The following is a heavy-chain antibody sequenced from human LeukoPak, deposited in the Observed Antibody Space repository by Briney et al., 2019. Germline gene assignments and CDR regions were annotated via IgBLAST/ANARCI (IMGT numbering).Heavy chain of an antibody. D-gene: IGHD3-3*01. J-gene: IGHJ6*02. CDR3: ARGQAIGFWSGYYNLPYYYYGMDV. V-gene: IGHV1-24*01. Sequence: ASVKVSCKVSGYTLTELSMHWVRQLPGKGFEWMGGFDPEEAETVYAQKFQGRITLTEDSSTDTAYMELSSLRSEDTAVYYCARGQAIGFWSGYYNLPYYYYGMDVWGQGTTVTVSS. CDR1: GYTLTELS. CDR2: FDPEEAET.